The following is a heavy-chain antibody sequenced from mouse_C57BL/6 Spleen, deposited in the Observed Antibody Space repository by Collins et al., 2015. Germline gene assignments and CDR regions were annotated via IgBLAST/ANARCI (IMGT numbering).Heavy chain of an antibody. CDR1: GYTFTTYG. J-gene: IGHJ2*01. Sequence: QIQLVQSGPELKKPGETVKISCKASGYTFTTYGMSWVKQAPGKGLKWMGWINTYSGVPTYADDFKGRFAFSLETSASTAYLQINNLKNEDTATYFCARWVYDYDFDYWGQGTTLTVSS. CDR3: ARWVYDYDFDY. CDR2: INTYSGVP. V-gene: IGHV9-3*01. D-gene: IGHD2-4*01.